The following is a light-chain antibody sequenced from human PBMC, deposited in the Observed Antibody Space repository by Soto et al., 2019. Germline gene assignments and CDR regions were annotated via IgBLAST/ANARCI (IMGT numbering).Light chain of an antibody. Sequence: DIQMTQSPSTLSASVGDRFSITFLASQSVDRYLAWYQQKPGKAPHLLIYDASSLESGVPSRSSGSGSGTEFTLTISSLQPDDFTTFYCQQYKDYTWTFGQGTKVDIK. CDR2: DAS. CDR1: QSVDRY. J-gene: IGKJ1*01. V-gene: IGKV1-5*01. CDR3: QQYKDYTWT.